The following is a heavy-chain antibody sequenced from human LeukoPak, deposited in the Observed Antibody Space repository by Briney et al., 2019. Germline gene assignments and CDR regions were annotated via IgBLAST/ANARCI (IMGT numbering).Heavy chain of an antibody. CDR3: TRETYYYDSSGYQVYYFDY. V-gene: IGHV3-49*03. CDR1: GFTFGDYA. Sequence: GGSLRLSRTASGFTFGDYAMSWFRQAPGKGLEWVGFIRSKAYGGTTEYAASVKGRFTISRDDSKSIAYLQMNSLKTEGTAVYYCTRETYYYDSSGYQVYYFDYWGQGTLVTVSS. CDR2: IRSKAYGGTT. J-gene: IGHJ4*02. D-gene: IGHD3-22*01.